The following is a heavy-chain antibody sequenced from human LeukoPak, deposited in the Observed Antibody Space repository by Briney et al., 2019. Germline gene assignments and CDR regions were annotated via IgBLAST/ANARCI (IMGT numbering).Heavy chain of an antibody. CDR3: AKDLSANDCLNTRCNRAFDY. CDR2: ISGSGGST. CDR1: GFTFSSYA. Sequence: GGSLRLSCAASGFTFSSYAMSWVRQAPGKGLEWVSAISGSGGSTYYADSVKGRFTISRDNSKNTLYLQMNSLRAEDTAVYYCAKDLSANDCLNTRCNRAFDYWGQGTLVTVSS. D-gene: IGHD2-2*01. V-gene: IGHV3-23*01. J-gene: IGHJ4*02.